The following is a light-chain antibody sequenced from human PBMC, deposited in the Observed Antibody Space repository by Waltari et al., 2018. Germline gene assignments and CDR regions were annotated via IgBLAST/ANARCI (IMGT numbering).Light chain of an antibody. V-gene: IGLV2-23*02. J-gene: IGLJ2*01. CDR3: SSYAGSSKGV. CDR2: AVS. CDR1: SSDVGNYKR. Sequence: QSALTQPASVSGSPGQSITISCTGTSSDVGNYKRVSWYQQPPGKAPKLRIYAVSKRPSGVSYRFSGSKSGDMASLTISGLQPEDEAEYFCSSYAGSSKGVFGGGTKVTVL.